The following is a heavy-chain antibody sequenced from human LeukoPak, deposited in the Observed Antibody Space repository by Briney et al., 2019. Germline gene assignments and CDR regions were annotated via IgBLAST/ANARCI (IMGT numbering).Heavy chain of an antibody. D-gene: IGHD3-22*01. CDR1: GFTFSSYA. CDR2: ISGSGGST. CDR3: ARDQWYYYDSSAYPQGDFDY. Sequence: GGSLRLSCAASGFTFSSYAMSWVRQAPGKGLEWVSAISGSGGSTYYADSVKGRFTISRDNAKNSLYLQMNSLRAEDTAVYYCARDQWYYYDSSAYPQGDFDYWGQGTLVTVSS. J-gene: IGHJ4*02. V-gene: IGHV3-23*01.